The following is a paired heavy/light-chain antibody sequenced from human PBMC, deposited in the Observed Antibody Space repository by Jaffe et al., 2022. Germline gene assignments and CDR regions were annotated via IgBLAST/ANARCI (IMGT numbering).Light chain of an antibody. V-gene: IGKV1-39*01. CDR3: QQTFSTFSFT. CDR2: GAS. J-gene: IGKJ4*01. CDR1: QSINTY. Sequence: DIQMTQSPSSLSASVGDRVTITCRASQSINTYLNWYQVQPGKAPKVLIYGASALKSGVPSRFSGSGSGTDFTLTISSLQPEDFATYYCQQTFSTFSFTFGGGTKVEI.
Heavy chain of an antibody. CDR3: AGDDSSGYYYLDN. D-gene: IGHD3-22*01. J-gene: IGHJ4*02. Sequence: EVQLVESGGGLVQPGGSLRLSCAASGFTFSRYWMHWVRQAPGKGLVWVSCISYDGTSRSYADSVKGRFTISRDNAKNTLYLQMNSLRAEDTAVYYCAGDDSSGYYYLDNWGQGTLVTVSS. V-gene: IGHV3-74*01. CDR2: ISYDGTSR. CDR1: GFTFSRYW.